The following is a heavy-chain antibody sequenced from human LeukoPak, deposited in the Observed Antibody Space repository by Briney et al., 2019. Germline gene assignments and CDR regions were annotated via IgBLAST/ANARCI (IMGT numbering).Heavy chain of an antibody. CDR3: ARGLGVPDAFDI. V-gene: IGHV3-23*01. D-gene: IGHD1-26*01. Sequence: GGSLRLSCAASGFTFSSYAMSWVRRAPGKGLEWVSAISGNGGTTFYADSVKGRFTISRDNAKNSLYLQMNSLRAEDTAVYYCARGLGVPDAFDIWGQGTMVTVSS. J-gene: IGHJ3*02. CDR1: GFTFSSYA. CDR2: ISGNGGTT.